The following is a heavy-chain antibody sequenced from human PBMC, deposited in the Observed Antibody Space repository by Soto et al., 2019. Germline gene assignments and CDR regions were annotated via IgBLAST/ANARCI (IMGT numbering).Heavy chain of an antibody. CDR1: GFTFSSYA. J-gene: IGHJ4*02. D-gene: IGHD6-13*01. CDR2: ISYDGSNK. Sequence: QPGGSLRLSCAASGFTFSSYAMHWVRQAPGKGLEWVAVISYDGSNKYYADSVKGRFTISRDNSKNTLYLQMNSLRAEDTAVYYCARECLAAGTSGLEWDPKYYFDYWGQGTLVTVSS. CDR3: ARECLAAGTSGLEWDPKYYFDY. V-gene: IGHV3-30-3*01.